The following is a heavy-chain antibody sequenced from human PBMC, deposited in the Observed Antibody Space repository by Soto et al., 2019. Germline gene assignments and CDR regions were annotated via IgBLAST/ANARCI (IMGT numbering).Heavy chain of an antibody. Sequence: SETLSLTCTVSGGSISSGDYYWSWIRQPPGKGLEWIGYIYYSGSTYYNPSLKSRVTISVDTSKNQFSLKLSSVTAADTAVYYCASLNRMVRGVIMLGYWGQGTLVTVSS. CDR3: ASLNRMVRGVIMLGY. CDR1: GGSISSGDYY. J-gene: IGHJ4*02. V-gene: IGHV4-30-4*01. CDR2: IYYSGST. D-gene: IGHD3-10*01.